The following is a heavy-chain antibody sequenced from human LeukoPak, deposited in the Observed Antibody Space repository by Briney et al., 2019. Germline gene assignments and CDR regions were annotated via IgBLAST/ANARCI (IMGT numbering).Heavy chain of an antibody. CDR1: GFTFSSYW. CDR2: ITSDGSST. CDR3: AKTPYSSAINWFDP. D-gene: IGHD6-19*01. Sequence: PGGSLRLSCAASGFTFSSYWMHWVRQAPGKGLVWVSRITSDGSSTSYADSVKGRFTISRDNSKNTLYLQMNSLRAEDTAVYYCAKTPYSSAINWFDPWGQGTLVTVSS. J-gene: IGHJ5*02. V-gene: IGHV3-74*01.